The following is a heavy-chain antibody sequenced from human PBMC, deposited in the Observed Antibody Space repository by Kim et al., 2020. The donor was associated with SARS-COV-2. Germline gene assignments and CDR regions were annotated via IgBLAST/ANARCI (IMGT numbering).Heavy chain of an antibody. V-gene: IGHV4-34*01. J-gene: IGHJ4*02. D-gene: IGHD5-12*01. CDR3: ARGWRWLQFGYFDY. Sequence: TPSLKSRVTISVDTSKNQFSLKLSSVTAADTAVYYCARGWRWLQFGYFDYWGQGTLVTVSS.